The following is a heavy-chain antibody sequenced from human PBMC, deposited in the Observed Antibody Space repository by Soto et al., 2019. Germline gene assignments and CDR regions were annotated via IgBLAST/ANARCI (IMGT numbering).Heavy chain of an antibody. CDR1: GGSVSSYQ. Sequence: PSETLSLTCTISGGSVSSYQWSWIRQPPGKGLEWIGLTSYSGNTVYNPSLKGRVAFSVDTSKNHFSLTLTSVTAADTAVYYCAREGVGPFDYGGQGTLVTVSS. J-gene: IGHJ4*02. CDR2: TSYSGNT. CDR3: AREGVGPFDY. V-gene: IGHV4-59*02. D-gene: IGHD1-26*01.